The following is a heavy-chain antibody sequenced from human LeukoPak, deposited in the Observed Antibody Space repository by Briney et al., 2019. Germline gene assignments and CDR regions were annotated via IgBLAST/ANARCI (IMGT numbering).Heavy chain of an antibody. V-gene: IGHV4-30-4*01. J-gene: IGHJ3*02. Sequence: SQTLSLTCTVSGGSISSGDYYWSWIRQPPGKGLEWIGYIYYSGSTYYNPSLKSRVTISVDTSKNQFSLKLSSVTAADTAVYYCARARRKMVRGVIIPDAFDIWGQGTMVTVSS. CDR3: ARARRKMVRGVIIPDAFDI. D-gene: IGHD3-10*01. CDR2: IYYSGST. CDR1: GGSISSGDYY.